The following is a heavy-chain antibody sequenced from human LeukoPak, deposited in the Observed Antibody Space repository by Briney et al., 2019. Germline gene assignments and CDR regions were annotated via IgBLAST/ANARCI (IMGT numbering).Heavy chain of an antibody. CDR1: GFIVNKNY. V-gene: IGHV3-53*01. CDR3: AKPRFYYDSSGYLSGMDV. Sequence: GGSLRLSCAASGFIVNKNYMSWARQAPGKGLEWVSVIFTGGGTHYADSVKGRFTISRDNSKNTLYLQMNSLRAEDTAVYYCAKPRFYYDSSGYLSGMDVWGQGTTVTVSS. J-gene: IGHJ6*02. D-gene: IGHD3-22*01. CDR2: IFTGGGT.